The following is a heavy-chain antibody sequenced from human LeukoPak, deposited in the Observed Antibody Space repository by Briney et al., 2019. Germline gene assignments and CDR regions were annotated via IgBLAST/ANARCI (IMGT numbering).Heavy chain of an antibody. CDR1: GFTFDDYG. Sequence: GGSLRLSCAASGFTFDDYGMSWVRQAPGKGLEWVCGINWNGNYTGYADSVQGRFTISRDNAKNSLYLQMNSLRAEDTAVYYCARVSGGPTGYWGQGTLVTVSS. CDR3: ARVSGGPTGY. J-gene: IGHJ4*02. CDR2: INWNGNYT. D-gene: IGHD2-8*02. V-gene: IGHV3-20*04.